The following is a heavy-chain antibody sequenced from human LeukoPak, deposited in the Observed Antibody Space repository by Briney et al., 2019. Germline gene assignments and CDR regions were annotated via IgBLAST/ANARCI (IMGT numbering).Heavy chain of an antibody. CDR1: GFTFSSYG. J-gene: IGHJ4*02. CDR3: ARSRDGRGDY. V-gene: IGHV3-30*03. Sequence: PGGSLRLSCAASGFTFSSYGTHWVRQAPGKGLEWVAVISYDGSNKYYADSVKGRFTISRDNSKNTLYLQMNSLRADDTAVYYCARSRDGRGDYWGQGTLVTVSS. CDR2: ISYDGSNK. D-gene: IGHD5-24*01.